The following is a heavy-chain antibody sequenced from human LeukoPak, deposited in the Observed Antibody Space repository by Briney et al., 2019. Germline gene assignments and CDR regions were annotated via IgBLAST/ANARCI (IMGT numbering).Heavy chain of an antibody. D-gene: IGHD3-3*01. V-gene: IGHV4-31*03. CDR3: ARVRDDYFSDY. J-gene: IGHJ4*02. CDR1: GDSISTSGYY. CDR2: IHYIGNT. Sequence: SETLSLTCTVSGDSISTSGYYWSWIRQHAGTGLEWIAYIHYIGNTYYNPSLESRVTMSVDTSSNQLSLNVASVTAADTAIYYCARVRDDYFSDYWGQGILVTVSS.